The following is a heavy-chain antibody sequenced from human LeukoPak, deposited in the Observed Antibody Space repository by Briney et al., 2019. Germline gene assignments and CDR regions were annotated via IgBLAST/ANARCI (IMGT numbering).Heavy chain of an antibody. J-gene: IGHJ3*02. D-gene: IGHD1-26*01. CDR3: ARELLPQLGSYYDSNAFDI. CDR1: GGTFSSYA. Sequence: SVKVSCKASGGTFSSYAISWVRQAPGQGLEWMGGIIPIFGTANYAQKFQGRVTIIADESTSTAYMELSSLRSEDTAVYYCARELLPQLGSYYDSNAFDIWGQGTMVTVSS. CDR2: IIPIFGTA. V-gene: IGHV1-69*01.